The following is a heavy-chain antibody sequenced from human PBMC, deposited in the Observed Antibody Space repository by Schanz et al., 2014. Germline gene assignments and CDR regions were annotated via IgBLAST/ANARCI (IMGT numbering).Heavy chain of an antibody. J-gene: IGHJ6*04. CDR1: GFTFSGYS. Sequence: EVHLVESGGGLVQPGGALRLSCAASGFTFSGYSMNWVRQAPGKGLEWISYITGTGTVMYADSVKGRFTISRDNGKNSLFLQMNSLRAEDTAVYYCARDFLLEQLGYSPYYYAMDVWGKGTTVTVSS. D-gene: IGHD2-15*01. CDR2: ITGTGTV. V-gene: IGHV3-48*01. CDR3: ARDFLLEQLGYSPYYYAMDV.